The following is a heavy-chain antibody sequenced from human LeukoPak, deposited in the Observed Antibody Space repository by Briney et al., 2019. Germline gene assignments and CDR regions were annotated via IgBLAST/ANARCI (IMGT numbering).Heavy chain of an antibody. CDR3: ARVLRDSSSYYYFGY. CDR2: TNPNSGGT. Sequence: ASVKVSSNDSGYTFTSYGISCVRQAPGQGLEWMGWTNPNSGGTNYAQKFQGRVTMTRDTSISTAYMELSRLRSDDTAVYYCARVLRDSSSYYYFGYWGHRTLVTVSS. V-gene: IGHV1-2*02. D-gene: IGHD3-22*01. J-gene: IGHJ4*01. CDR1: GYTFTSYG.